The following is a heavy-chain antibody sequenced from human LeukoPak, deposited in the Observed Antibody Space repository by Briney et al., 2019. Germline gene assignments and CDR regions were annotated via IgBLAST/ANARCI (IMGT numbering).Heavy chain of an antibody. D-gene: IGHD3-16*01. J-gene: IGHJ5*02. Sequence: GGSLRLSCAASGFTFSSYGMHWVRQAPGKGLEWVAVIWYDGSNKYYADSVKGRFTISRDNSKNTLYLQMNSLRAEDTAVHYCAKIPLPDGRLGETNWFDPWGQGTLVTVSS. CDR3: AKIPLPDGRLGETNWFDP. CDR2: IWYDGSNK. V-gene: IGHV3-33*06. CDR1: GFTFSSYG.